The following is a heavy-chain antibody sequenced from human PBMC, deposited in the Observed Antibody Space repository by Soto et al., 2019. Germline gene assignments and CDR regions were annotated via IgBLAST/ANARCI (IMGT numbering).Heavy chain of an antibody. V-gene: IGHV3-64D*06. CDR2: ISSNGGST. CDR1: GFTFSSYA. D-gene: IGHD3-22*01. Sequence: PGGSLRLSCSASGFTFSSYAMHWVRQAPGKGLEYVSAISSNGGSTYYADSVKGRFTISRDNSKNTLYLQMSSLRAEDTAVYYCVKGKSYYYDSSGVDYWGQGTLVTVSS. CDR3: VKGKSYYYDSSGVDY. J-gene: IGHJ4*02.